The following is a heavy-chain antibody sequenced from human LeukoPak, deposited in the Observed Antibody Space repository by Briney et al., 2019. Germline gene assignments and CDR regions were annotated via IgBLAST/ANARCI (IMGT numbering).Heavy chain of an antibody. CDR1: GFTFSSHW. CDR2: IKEDGSVK. V-gene: IGHV3-7*03. D-gene: IGHD6-19*01. J-gene: IGHJ4*02. CDR3: ARDSTWLLDY. Sequence: GGSLRLSCTASGFTFSSHWMTWVRQPPGKGLEWVANIKEDGSVKYYVDSVKGRFTISRDNTKNVLYLQMNSLRADDTAVYFCARDSTWLLDYWGQGTLTTVSS.